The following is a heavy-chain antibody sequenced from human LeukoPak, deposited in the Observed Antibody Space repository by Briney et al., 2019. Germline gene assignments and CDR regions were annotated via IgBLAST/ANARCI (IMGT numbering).Heavy chain of an antibody. CDR2: IYSGGGT. D-gene: IGHD1/OR15-1a*01. V-gene: IGHV3-66*01. CDR3: AREGETGTKIDY. J-gene: IGHJ4*02. Sequence: GGSLRLSCAASGFTFSSYAMSWVRQAPGKGLEWVSVIYSGGGTYYADSVKGRFTISRDNSKNTLYLQMNSLRAEDTAVYYCAREGETGTKIDYWGQGTLVTVSS. CDR1: GFTFSSYA.